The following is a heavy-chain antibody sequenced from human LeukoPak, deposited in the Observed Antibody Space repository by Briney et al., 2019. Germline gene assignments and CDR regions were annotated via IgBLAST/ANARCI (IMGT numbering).Heavy chain of an antibody. CDR1: GYSFTSYW. CDR3: ARGKFGELLGTYFDY. J-gene: IGHJ4*02. V-gene: IGHV5-51*01. D-gene: IGHD3-10*01. Sequence: GESLKISCKGSGYSFTSYWIGWVRQMPGKGLEWMGIIYPGDSDTRYSPSFQGQVTIPADKSISTAYLQWSSLKASDTAMYYCARGKFGELLGTYFDYWGQGTLVTVSS. CDR2: IYPGDSDT.